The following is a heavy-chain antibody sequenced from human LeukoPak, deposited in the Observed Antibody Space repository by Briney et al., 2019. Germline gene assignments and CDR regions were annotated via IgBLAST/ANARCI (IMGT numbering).Heavy chain of an antibody. CDR1: GFTVSSNY. D-gene: IGHD3-3*01. Sequence: GGSLRLSCAASGFTVSSNYVIWVRQAPGKGLEWVSVIYTGGSTYYADSVRGRFTLSRDNSKNTLYLQMNSLRAEDTAVYYCARDFGPYGQGTLVTVSS. CDR2: IYTGGST. J-gene: IGHJ5*02. CDR3: ARDFGP. V-gene: IGHV3-53*01.